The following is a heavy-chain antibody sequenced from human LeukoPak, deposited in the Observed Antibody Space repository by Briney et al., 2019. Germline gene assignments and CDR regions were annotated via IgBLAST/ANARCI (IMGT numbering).Heavy chain of an antibody. Sequence: GGSLRLSCTASGFTFSSLAMHWVRQAPGKGLEWVSAISGSGGGTYYADSVKGRFTISRDNSKNTLYLQMNSLRAEDTAVYSCAKDSSSWPYYFDYWGQGTLVTVSS. V-gene: IGHV3-23*01. CDR3: AKDSSSWPYYFDY. J-gene: IGHJ4*02. CDR2: ISGSGGGT. CDR1: GFTFSSLA. D-gene: IGHD6-13*01.